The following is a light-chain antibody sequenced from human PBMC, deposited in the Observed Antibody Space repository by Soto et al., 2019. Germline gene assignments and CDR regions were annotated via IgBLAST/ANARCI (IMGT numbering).Light chain of an antibody. CDR3: QQYDHLP. J-gene: IGKJ4*01. CDR2: DAS. CDR1: QDISNY. V-gene: IGKV1-33*01. Sequence: DIQMTQSPSSLSASVGDRVTITFQASQDISNYLNWYQQKPGKAPKLLIYDASNLETGVPSRFSGSPSGKDFTFTISSLKPEDIATYYCQQYDHLPFG.